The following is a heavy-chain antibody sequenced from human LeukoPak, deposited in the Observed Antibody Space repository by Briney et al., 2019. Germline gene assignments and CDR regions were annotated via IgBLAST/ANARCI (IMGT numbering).Heavy chain of an antibody. V-gene: IGHV1-69*05. D-gene: IGHD4-17*01. CDR2: IIPIFGTA. J-gene: IGHJ4*02. CDR3: ARNHGDYVYYFDY. CDR1: GGTFSSYA. Sequence: GASVKVSCKASGGTFSSYAISWVRQAPGQGLEWMGGIIPIFGTANHAQKFQGRVTITTDESTSTAYMELSSMRSEDTAVYYCARNHGDYVYYFDYWAQGPVVTVSS.